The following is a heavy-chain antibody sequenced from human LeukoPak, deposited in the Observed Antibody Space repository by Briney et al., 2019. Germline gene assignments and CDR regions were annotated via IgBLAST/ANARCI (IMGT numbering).Heavy chain of an antibody. CDR2: IYTTGMT. CDR1: GGSINSYW. CDR3: ARAGYTISSYRFDY. J-gene: IGHJ4*02. Sequence: KASETLSLTCSVSGGSINSYWWSWIRQPAGKGLEFIGRIYTTGMTNYNPSLKSQVSMSVDTSKNQFSLELRSVTAADTAVYFCARAGYTISSYRFDYWGQGALVTVSS. V-gene: IGHV4-4*07. D-gene: IGHD3-16*02.